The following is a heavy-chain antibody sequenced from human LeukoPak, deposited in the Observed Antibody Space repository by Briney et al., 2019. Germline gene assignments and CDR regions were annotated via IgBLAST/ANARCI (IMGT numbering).Heavy chain of an antibody. CDR2: ISSSGSTI. J-gene: IGHJ4*02. CDR3: ARDPSGSYFDY. Sequence: GGSLRLSCAASGFTFSSYSMNWVRQAPGKGLEWVSYISSSGSTIYYADSVKGRFTISRDNAKNSLYLQMNSLRAEDTAVYYCARDPSGSYFDYWGQGTLVTVSS. CDR1: GFTFSSYS. D-gene: IGHD1-26*01. V-gene: IGHV3-48*04.